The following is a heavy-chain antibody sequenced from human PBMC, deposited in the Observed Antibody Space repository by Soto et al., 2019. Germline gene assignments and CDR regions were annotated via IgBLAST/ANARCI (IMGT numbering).Heavy chain of an antibody. J-gene: IGHJ4*02. CDR2: LYSGGTT. Sequence: EVQLVESGGGLIQPGGSLRLSCAASGFYFIRKYMIWVRQAPGKGLEWVSILYSGGTTYYADSVKGRFTISRDTSENTLYLQMNSLRAEDTAVYYCARGLYDTGSFYFDFWGQGTLVTVSA. CDR1: GFYFIRKY. V-gene: IGHV3-53*01. CDR3: ARGLYDTGSFYFDF. D-gene: IGHD3-10*01.